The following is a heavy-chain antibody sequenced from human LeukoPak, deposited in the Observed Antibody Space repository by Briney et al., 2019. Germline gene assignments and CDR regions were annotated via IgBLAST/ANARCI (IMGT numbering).Heavy chain of an antibody. Sequence: ASVKVSCKASGYTFTGYYMHWVRQAPGQGLEWMGWINPNSGGTNYAQKFQGRVTITTDESTSTAYMELSSLRSEDTAVYYCARSRDYYDSSGYYFGFDYWGQGTLVTVSS. CDR2: INPNSGGT. CDR1: GYTFTGYY. D-gene: IGHD3-22*01. J-gene: IGHJ4*02. V-gene: IGHV1-2*02. CDR3: ARSRDYYDSSGYYFGFDY.